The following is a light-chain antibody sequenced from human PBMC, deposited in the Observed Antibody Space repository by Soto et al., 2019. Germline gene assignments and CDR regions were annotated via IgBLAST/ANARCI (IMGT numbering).Light chain of an antibody. V-gene: IGLV2-14*01. J-gene: IGLJ1*01. CDR2: DVS. CDR1: SGDVGSYDY. CDR3: SSYTSSTTYA. Sequence: QSTLIQPPSVSGSPGQSVTISCTGTSGDVGSYDYVSWYQQHPGTVPKPMIYDVSNRPSGVSNRFSGSKSGNTASLTISGLQAEDEADYYCSSYTSSTTYAFGTGTKVTVL.